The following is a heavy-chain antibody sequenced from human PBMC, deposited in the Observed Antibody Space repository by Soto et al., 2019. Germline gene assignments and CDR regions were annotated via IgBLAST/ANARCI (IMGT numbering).Heavy chain of an antibody. D-gene: IGHD1-26*01. CDR2: IYHSGST. V-gene: IGHV4-4*02. CDR1: GGSLSSNNR. CDR3: ARVYSGSYPWYFDY. J-gene: IGHJ4*02. Sequence: GALSRTCAVSGGSLSSNNRRSWVRQPPGKGLEWIGEIYHSGSTNYTPSLKSRVTISVDKSKNQFSLKLSSVTAADTAVYYCARVYSGSYPWYFDYWGQGTLVTVSS.